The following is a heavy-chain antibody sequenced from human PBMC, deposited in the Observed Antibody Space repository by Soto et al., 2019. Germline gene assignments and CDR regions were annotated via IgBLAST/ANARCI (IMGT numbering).Heavy chain of an antibody. V-gene: IGHV3-23*01. CDR2: ISGSGGST. CDR1: GFTFSSYA. D-gene: IGHD6-19*01. Sequence: GGSLRLSCAASGFTFSSYAMSWVRQAPGKGLEWVSAISGSGGSTYYADSVKGRFTISRDNSKNTLYLQMNSLRAEDTAVYYCAKESSGWYGLYYYYYYGMDVWGQGTTVTVSS. J-gene: IGHJ6*02. CDR3: AKESSGWYGLYYYYYYGMDV.